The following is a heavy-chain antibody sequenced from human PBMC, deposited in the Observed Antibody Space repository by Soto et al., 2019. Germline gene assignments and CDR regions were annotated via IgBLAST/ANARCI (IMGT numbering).Heavy chain of an antibody. CDR1: GGSISSSSYY. CDR3: ARLSRNPKYYLDY. J-gene: IGHJ4*02. V-gene: IGHV4-39*01. CDR2: IYYSGST. Sequence: IMSHTSTVAGGSISSSSYYWGRIRQPPGKGLDWIGSIYYSGSTYYNPSLKSRVTISVDTSKNQFSLKLSSVTAADTAVYYCARLSRNPKYYLDYWGQGTLVTVSS.